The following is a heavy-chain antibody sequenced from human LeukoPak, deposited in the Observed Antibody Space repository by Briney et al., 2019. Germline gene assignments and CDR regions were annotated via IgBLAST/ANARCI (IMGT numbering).Heavy chain of an antibody. Sequence: GGSLRLSCAASGFTFSSYAMHWVRQAPGKGLEWVAVISYDGSNKYYADSVKGRFTISRDNSKNTLYLQMNSLRAEDTAVYYCASRGSGWSLLDYFDYWGQGTLVTVSS. J-gene: IGHJ4*02. CDR3: ASRGSGWSLLDYFDY. D-gene: IGHD6-19*01. CDR1: GFTFSSYA. CDR2: ISYDGSNK. V-gene: IGHV3-30-3*01.